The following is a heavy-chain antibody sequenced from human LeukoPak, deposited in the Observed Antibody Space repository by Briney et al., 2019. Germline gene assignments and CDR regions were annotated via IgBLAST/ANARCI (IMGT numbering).Heavy chain of an antibody. Sequence: GGSLRLSCAASGFTFTTYWMSWVRQAPGKGLEWVGHIKSKTDGGTTDYAAPVKGRFTISRDDSKNTLYLQMNSLKIEDTAVYYCTPLAYCGGDCQSDYWGQGTLVTVSS. V-gene: IGHV3-15*01. D-gene: IGHD2-21*02. CDR1: GFTFTTYW. CDR2: IKSKTDGGTT. J-gene: IGHJ4*02. CDR3: TPLAYCGGDCQSDY.